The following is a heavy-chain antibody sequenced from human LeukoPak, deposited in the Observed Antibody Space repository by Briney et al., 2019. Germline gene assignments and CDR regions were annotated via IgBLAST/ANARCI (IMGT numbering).Heavy chain of an antibody. Sequence: ASGKVSCKASGYTFTSYYIHWVRQAPGQGLEWMGIINPSGGRTSYTQNFQGRVAVTRDTSTSTIYMDLSSLTSEDTAVYYCAGTAGYSYGRIDYWGQGTLVTVSS. J-gene: IGHJ4*02. CDR2: INPSGGRT. V-gene: IGHV1-46*01. CDR1: GYTFTSYY. CDR3: AGTAGYSYGRIDY. D-gene: IGHD5-18*01.